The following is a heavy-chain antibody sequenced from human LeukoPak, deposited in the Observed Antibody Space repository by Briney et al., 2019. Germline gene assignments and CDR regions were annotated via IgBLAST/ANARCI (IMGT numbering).Heavy chain of an antibody. D-gene: IGHD3-10*01. CDR2: INHSGST. J-gene: IGHJ4*02. CDR1: GGSFSGYY. V-gene: IGHV4-34*01. Sequence: SETLSLTCAVYGGSFSGYYWSWIRQPPGKGLEWIGEINHSGSTNYNPSLKSRVTISVDTSKNQFSLKLSSVTAADTAVYYCARTLLGIDYGSGSYDFDYWGQGTLVTVSS. CDR3: ARTLLGIDYGSGSYDFDY.